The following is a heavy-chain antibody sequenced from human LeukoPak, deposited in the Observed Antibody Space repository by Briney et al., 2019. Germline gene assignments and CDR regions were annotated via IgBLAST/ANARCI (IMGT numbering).Heavy chain of an antibody. D-gene: IGHD6-6*01. CDR2: IYYSGNT. V-gene: IGHV4-59*12. CDR3: ARAKASIAGRHDY. J-gene: IGHJ4*02. Sequence: SETLSLTCTVSGGSISGYYWNWIRQPPGKGLEWIGYIYYSGNTNYNPSLKSRVTISLDTSKNQFSLKLSSVTAADTAVYYCARAKASIAGRHDYWGQGTLVTVSS. CDR1: GGSISGYY.